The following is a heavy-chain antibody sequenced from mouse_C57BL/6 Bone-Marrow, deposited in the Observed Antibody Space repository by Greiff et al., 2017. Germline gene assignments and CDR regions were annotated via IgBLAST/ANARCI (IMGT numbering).Heavy chain of an antibody. J-gene: IGHJ1*03. CDR1: GYTFTSHW. Sequence: QVQLQQSGPELVRPGASVKISCKAPGYTFTSHWMQWVRQRPGQGLEWIGEIFPGSGSTYYNEKFKGKATVTVDTSSSTAYMQLSSLTSEDSAVDCCVRYRWLREYWYFDVWGRGTAVTVSA. CDR2: IFPGSGST. V-gene: IGHV1-56*01. D-gene: IGHD2-2*01. CDR3: VRYRWLREYWYFDV.